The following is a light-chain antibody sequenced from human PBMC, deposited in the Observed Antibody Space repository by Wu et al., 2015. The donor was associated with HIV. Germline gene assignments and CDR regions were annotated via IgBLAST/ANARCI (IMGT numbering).Light chain of an antibody. CDR1: QYVSSNY. Sequence: ENVLTQSPGTLPVSPGERVTLSCKASQYVSSNYLAWYQQKPGQAPRLLISEASTRAADIPDRFSATGSGTDFTLTIGRLDPEDFAVYFCQQYASSPITFGPGTRLELK. CDR3: QQYASSPIT. J-gene: IGKJ5*01. V-gene: IGKV3-20*01. CDR2: EAS.